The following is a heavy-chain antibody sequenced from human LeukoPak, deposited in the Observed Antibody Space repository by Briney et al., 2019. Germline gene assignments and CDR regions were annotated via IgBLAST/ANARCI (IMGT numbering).Heavy chain of an antibody. V-gene: IGHV3-11*01. J-gene: IGHJ4*02. D-gene: IGHD2-21*01. CDR1: GFTFSDYY. CDR2: ISSSGSTI. CDR3: AKAPVTSCRGAYCYPFDS. Sequence: GGSLRLSCAASGFTFSDYYMSWIRQAPGKGLEWVSYISSSGSTIYYADSVRGRFTISRDNSKNTLYLQMNSLRAEDAAVYFCAKAPVTSCRGAYCYPFDSWGQGTLVTVSS.